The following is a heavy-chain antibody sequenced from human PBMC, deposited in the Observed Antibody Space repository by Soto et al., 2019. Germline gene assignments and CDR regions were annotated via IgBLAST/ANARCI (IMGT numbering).Heavy chain of an antibody. V-gene: IGHV4-30-2*02. CDR2: MYHSGST. CDR1: GGSISSGGYS. J-gene: IGHJ4*02. D-gene: IGHD4-17*01. Sequence: SETLSLTCAVSGGSISSGGYSWSWIRQPPGKGLEWIGYMYHSGSTYYNPSLKSRVTISVDTSKNQFSLKLSSVTAADTAVYYCARRYGASFDYWGQGTLVTVSS. CDR3: ARRYGASFDY.